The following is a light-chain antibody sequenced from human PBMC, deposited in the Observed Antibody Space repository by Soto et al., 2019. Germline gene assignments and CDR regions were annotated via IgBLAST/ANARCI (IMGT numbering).Light chain of an antibody. Sequence: QSVLTQPPSVSGAPGQRVTISCTGSSSNIGAGYDVHWYQQLPGTAPKLLIYGNSNRPSGVPDRFSGSKSGTSASLAITGLQAGDEADYYCQSYDSSLSAVVFGGGTKVTVL. CDR1: SSNIGAGYD. CDR2: GNS. CDR3: QSYDSSLSAVV. V-gene: IGLV1-40*01. J-gene: IGLJ2*01.